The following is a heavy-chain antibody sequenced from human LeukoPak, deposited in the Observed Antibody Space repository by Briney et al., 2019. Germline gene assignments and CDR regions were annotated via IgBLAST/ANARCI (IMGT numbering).Heavy chain of an antibody. D-gene: IGHD3-10*01. Sequence: GGSLRLSCAASGFTFSSYGMSWVRQAPGKGLEWVSAIETGGASTYYADSVKGRFSISRDNSKNTLYLQMNSLRAEDTAVYYCAKDSGLWFGELSQSDYWGQGTLVTVSS. J-gene: IGHJ4*02. CDR2: IETGGAST. V-gene: IGHV3-23*01. CDR3: AKDSGLWFGELSQSDY. CDR1: GFTFSSYG.